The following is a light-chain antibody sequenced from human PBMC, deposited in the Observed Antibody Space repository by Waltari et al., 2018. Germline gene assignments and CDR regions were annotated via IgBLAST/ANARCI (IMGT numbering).Light chain of an antibody. CDR2: DAS. CDR3: QLRYSWPPKFT. CDR1: QSVSNY. J-gene: IGKJ3*01. V-gene: IGKV3-11*01. Sequence: EIVLTQSPATLSLSPGERATLSCEASQSVSNYLAWYQQKRGQTPRLLIYDASNRATGIPARFSGSGSGTDFTLTISGIEPEDSAVYYCQLRYSWPPKFTFGPGTKVEIK.